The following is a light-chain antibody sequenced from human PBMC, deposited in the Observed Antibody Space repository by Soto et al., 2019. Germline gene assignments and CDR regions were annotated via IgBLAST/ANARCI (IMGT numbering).Light chain of an antibody. J-gene: IGKJ5*01. Sequence: ELVLTQSPGTLSSSPGERATLSCRASQSVTSNYLAWYQQKPGQAPRLLVYGASSRATGISDRFSGSGSGTDFTLTISRLEPEEFAVYYCQHYVSPPITFGQGTRLEIK. V-gene: IGKV3-20*01. CDR2: GAS. CDR1: QSVTSNY. CDR3: QHYVSPPIT.